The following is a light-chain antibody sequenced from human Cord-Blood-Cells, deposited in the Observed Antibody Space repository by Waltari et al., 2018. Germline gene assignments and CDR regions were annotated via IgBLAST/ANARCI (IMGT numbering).Light chain of an antibody. Sequence: EIVLTQSPGTLSLSPGERATLSCRASQSVSSSYLAWYQQKPGQAPRLLIYGASIRATGIPDRLSGRWSGTGFTHTISRLEPEDFAGYYWQQYGSSPRAFGQGTKVEI. CDR3: QQYGSSPRA. J-gene: IGKJ1*01. V-gene: IGKV3-20*01. CDR2: GAS. CDR1: QSVSSSY.